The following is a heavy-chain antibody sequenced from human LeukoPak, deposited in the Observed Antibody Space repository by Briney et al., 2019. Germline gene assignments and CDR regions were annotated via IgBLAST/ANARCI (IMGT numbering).Heavy chain of an antibody. CDR1: GYSFTSYW. J-gene: IGHJ4*02. V-gene: IGHV5-51*01. CDR2: INPADSDT. D-gene: IGHD5-24*01. CDR3: ARGEGGYNYAF. Sequence: GESLKISCKTSGYSFTSYWIAWVRQIPGKGLEWVGIINPADSDTRYSLSLQGQVTISADRSISTAYLQWSSLKASDTAIYYCARGEGGYNYAFWGQGTLVSLSS.